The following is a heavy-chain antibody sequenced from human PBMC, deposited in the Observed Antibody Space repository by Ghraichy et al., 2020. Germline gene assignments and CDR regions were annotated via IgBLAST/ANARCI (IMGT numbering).Heavy chain of an antibody. J-gene: IGHJ5*02. V-gene: IGHV3-7*03. D-gene: IGHD1-26*01. Sequence: ETLSLTCAASGFTFSSFWMSWVRQAPGKGLEWVANIKQDGSEKYYVDSVKGRFTISRDNAKNSLYLQMNSLRAEDTAVYYCAREGGVGATKYWFDPWGQGTLVTVSS. CDR2: IKQDGSEK. CDR3: AREGGVGATKYWFDP. CDR1: GFTFSSFW.